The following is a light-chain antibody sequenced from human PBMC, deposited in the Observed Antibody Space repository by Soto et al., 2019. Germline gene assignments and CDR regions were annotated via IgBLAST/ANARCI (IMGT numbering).Light chain of an antibody. CDR2: DVS. J-gene: IGLJ2*01. Sequence: QSALTQPASVSGSPGQSITISCTGTSSDVGGYNYVSWYQQHPGKAPKLMIYDVSNRPSGVSNRFSGSKSGNTASLTISGLQGEDEADYYCSSYTSSSTLVVFGGGTTVTVL. V-gene: IGLV2-14*01. CDR3: SSYTSSSTLVV. CDR1: SSDVGGYNY.